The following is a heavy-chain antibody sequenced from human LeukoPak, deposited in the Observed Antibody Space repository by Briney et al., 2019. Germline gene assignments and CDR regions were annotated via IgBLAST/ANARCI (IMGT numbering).Heavy chain of an antibody. CDR1: GFTFSSYW. V-gene: IGHV3-74*01. CDR3: ASDRVFYGLDV. J-gene: IGHJ6*02. CDR2: IKSDGSET. Sequence: PGGSLRLSCAASGFTFSSYWMHWVRQAPGKGLMWVSRIKSDGSETSYADSVKGRFTISRDNARNTLYLQMNSLRPEDTAIYYRASDRVFYGLDVWGQGTTVTVSS.